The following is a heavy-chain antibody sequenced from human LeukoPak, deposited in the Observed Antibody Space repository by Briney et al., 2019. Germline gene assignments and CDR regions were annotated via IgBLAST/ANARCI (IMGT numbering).Heavy chain of an antibody. D-gene: IGHD3-3*01. V-gene: IGHV4-30-4*08. CDR1: GGSISSGDYY. J-gene: IGHJ2*01. Sequence: PSETLSLTCTVSGGSISSGDYYWSWIRQPPGKGLEWIGYIYYSGSTYYNPSLKSRVTISVDTSKNQFSLKLSSVTAADTAVYYCARTPSDYDFWSGPFDLWGRGTLVTVSS. CDR2: IYYSGST. CDR3: ARTPSDYDFWSGPFDL.